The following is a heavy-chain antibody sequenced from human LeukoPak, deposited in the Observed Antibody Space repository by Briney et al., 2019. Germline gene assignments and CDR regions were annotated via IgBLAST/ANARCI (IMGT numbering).Heavy chain of an antibody. Sequence: GGSLRLSCAASGFTFSSYGMHWVRQAPGKGLEWVAVIWYDGSNKYHAESVKGRFIISRDNSKNTLYLQMNSLRAEDTAVYYCARDHYDILTVAYYYYGMDVWGQGTTVTVSS. J-gene: IGHJ6*02. D-gene: IGHD3-9*01. CDR3: ARDHYDILTVAYYYYGMDV. V-gene: IGHV3-33*01. CDR1: GFTFSSYG. CDR2: IWYDGSNK.